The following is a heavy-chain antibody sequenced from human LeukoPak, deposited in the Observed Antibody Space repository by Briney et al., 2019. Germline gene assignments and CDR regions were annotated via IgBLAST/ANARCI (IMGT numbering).Heavy chain of an antibody. D-gene: IGHD3-10*01. V-gene: IGHV3-23*01. CDR2: MSGSGVNT. J-gene: IGHJ4*02. CDR1: GFTFRSYG. CDR3: ARGLRVLTVRGVISAMGY. Sequence: GGSLRLSCAASGFTFRSYGMSWVRQAPGKGLEWVSGMSGSGVNTDYADSVKGRFTISRDNSKNTLYLQMNSLRAEDTAVYYCARGLRVLTVRGVISAMGYWGQGTLVTVSS.